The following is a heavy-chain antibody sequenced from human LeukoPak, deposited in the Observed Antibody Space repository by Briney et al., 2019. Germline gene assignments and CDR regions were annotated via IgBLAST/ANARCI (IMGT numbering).Heavy chain of an antibody. J-gene: IGHJ5*02. CDR2: INPNNGDT. D-gene: IGHD1-26*01. CDR3: AKSGSYYLNWFDP. Sequence: ASVKVSCKASGYTFTGYYMHWVRQAPGQGLEWMGWINPNNGDTHYAQKFQGTVTMTRDTSISTAYMELSSLRSDDTAVYYCAKSGSYYLNWFDPWGQGTLVTVSS. CDR1: GYTFTGYY. V-gene: IGHV1-2*02.